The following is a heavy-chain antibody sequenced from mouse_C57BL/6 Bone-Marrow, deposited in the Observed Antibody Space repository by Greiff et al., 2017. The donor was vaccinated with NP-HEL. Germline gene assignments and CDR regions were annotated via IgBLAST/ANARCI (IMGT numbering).Heavy chain of an antibody. CDR3: ARGGIYYNDAWFAY. V-gene: IGHV1-54*01. J-gene: IGHJ3*01. D-gene: IGHD2-4*01. CDR1: GYAFTNYL. Sequence: QVQLQQSGAELVRPGTSVKVSCKASGYAFTNYLIEWVKQRPGQGLEWIGVINPGSGGTNYNEKFKGKATLTADKSSSTAYMQLSSLTSENSAVYVCARGGIYYNDAWFAYWGQGTLVTVSA. CDR2: INPGSGGT.